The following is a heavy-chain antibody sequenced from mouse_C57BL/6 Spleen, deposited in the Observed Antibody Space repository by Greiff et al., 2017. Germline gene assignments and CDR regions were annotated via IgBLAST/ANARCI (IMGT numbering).Heavy chain of an antibody. J-gene: IGHJ2*01. CDR3: ARLGDWDEGGYFDY. Sequence: QLQQSGPELVKPGASVKISCKASGYSFTEYNMKWVKQSNGKSLEWIGVINPNYGTTSYNQKFKGKATLTVDQSSSTAYMQLNSLTSEDSAVYYCARLGDWDEGGYFDYWGQGTTLTVSS. CDR1: GYSFTEYN. V-gene: IGHV1-39*01. D-gene: IGHD4-1*01. CDR2: INPNYGTT.